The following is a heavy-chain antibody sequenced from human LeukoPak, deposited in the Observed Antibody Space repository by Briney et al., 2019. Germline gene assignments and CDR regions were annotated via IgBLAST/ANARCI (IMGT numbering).Heavy chain of an antibody. J-gene: IGHJ4*02. Sequence: PGGSLRLSCAASGFTFSTYSLNWGRPAPGEGLEWVSSISSSSDYIHYADSLKGRFTISRDNAKNSLYLQMNSLRAEDTAVYYCARDPWGSSSFWGQGTLVTVSS. V-gene: IGHV3-21*06. CDR1: GFTFSTYS. CDR2: ISSSSDYI. D-gene: IGHD6-6*01. CDR3: ARDPWGSSSF.